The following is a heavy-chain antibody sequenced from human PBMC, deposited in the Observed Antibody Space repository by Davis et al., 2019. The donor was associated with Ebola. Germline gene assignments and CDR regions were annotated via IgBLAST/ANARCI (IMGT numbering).Heavy chain of an antibody. CDR1: GFTFSSYW. CDR3: ARSSYQPDY. J-gene: IGHJ4*02. CDR2: INPDGSFT. D-gene: IGHD2-2*01. Sequence: PGGSLRLSCAASGFTFSSYWMHWVRQAPEKGLVWVSRINPDGSFTDYADSVKGRFSISRDSTSNTLYLQMNGLRAEDTAVYYCARSSYQPDYWGQGTLVTVSS. V-gene: IGHV3-74*01.